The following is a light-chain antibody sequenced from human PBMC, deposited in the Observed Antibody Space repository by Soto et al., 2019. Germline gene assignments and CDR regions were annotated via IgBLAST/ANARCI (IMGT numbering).Light chain of an antibody. CDR1: QSVSSSH. CDR2: GAS. V-gene: IGKV3-20*01. CDR3: QQYGSSPPIT. Sequence: EIVMTQSPATLSVSPGERATLSCRAIQSVSSSHLAWYQHKPGQAPRLLIYGASNRATGIPARFSGSGSGTDFTLTISRLEPEDFAVYYGQQYGSSPPITFGQGTRLEIK. J-gene: IGKJ5*01.